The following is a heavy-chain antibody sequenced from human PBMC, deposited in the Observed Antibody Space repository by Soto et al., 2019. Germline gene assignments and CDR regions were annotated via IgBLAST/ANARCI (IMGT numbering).Heavy chain of an antibody. D-gene: IGHD6-6*01. CDR3: ARNPIIEYSSSSGAFDI. CDR2: IIPIFGTA. CDR1: GGTFSSYA. Sequence: SVKVSCKASGGTFSSYAISWVRQAPGQGLEWMGGIIPIFGTANYAQKFQGRVTITADESTSTAYMELSSLRSEDTAVYYCARNPIIEYSSSSGAFDIWGQGTMVA. J-gene: IGHJ3*02. V-gene: IGHV1-69*13.